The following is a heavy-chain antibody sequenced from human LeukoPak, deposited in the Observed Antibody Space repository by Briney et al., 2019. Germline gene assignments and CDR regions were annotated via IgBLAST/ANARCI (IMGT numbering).Heavy chain of an antibody. CDR2: INADGTSA. CDR1: GFAFSSYW. Sequence: GGSLRLSCAVSGFAFSSYWMHWVRQAPGKGLVWVARINADGTSATYADSVKGRFTISRDNAKGTLYLQINSLRDEDTALYYCTRGDPTMAPDHWGQGTLITVSS. D-gene: IGHD5-18*01. V-gene: IGHV3-74*01. J-gene: IGHJ4*02. CDR3: TRGDPTMAPDH.